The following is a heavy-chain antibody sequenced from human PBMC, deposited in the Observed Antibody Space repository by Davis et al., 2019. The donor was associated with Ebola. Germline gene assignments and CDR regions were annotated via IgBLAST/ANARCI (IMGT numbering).Heavy chain of an antibody. CDR1: GFTFSSYA. Sequence: GGSLRLSCAASGFTFSSYAMSWVRQAPGKGLEWVSAISGSGGSTYYADSVKGRFTISRDNSKNTLYLQMNSLRAEDTAVYYCAKVGYYYGSGSYYNVLDYWGQGTLVTVSS. CDR3: AKVGYYYGSGSYYNVLDY. J-gene: IGHJ4*02. D-gene: IGHD3-10*01. CDR2: ISGSGGST. V-gene: IGHV3-23*01.